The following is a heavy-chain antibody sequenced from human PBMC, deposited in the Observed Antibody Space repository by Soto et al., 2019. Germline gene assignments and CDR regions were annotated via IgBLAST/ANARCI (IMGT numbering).Heavy chain of an antibody. CDR3: AREAGWQRMVPYD. J-gene: IGHJ4*02. Sequence: QVQLVQSGTEVKKPGASVKVSCKAFGYTFTSYGFSWVRQVPGQGLEWLGWISAFNGDTKYAQTMKGRLTVTTDTSTTTVHMELRSLTPDATAVYYCAREAGWQRMVPYDWGQGTLVTVSS. CDR1: GYTFTSYG. D-gene: IGHD6-25*01. V-gene: IGHV1-18*04. CDR2: ISAFNGDT.